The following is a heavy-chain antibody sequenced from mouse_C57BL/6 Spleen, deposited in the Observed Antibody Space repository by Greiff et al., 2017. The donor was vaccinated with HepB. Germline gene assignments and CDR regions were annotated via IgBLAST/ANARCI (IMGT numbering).Heavy chain of an antibody. J-gene: IGHJ4*01. V-gene: IGHV2-4*01. CDR2: IWSGGST. CDR3: AKNVESNYRDYYAMDY. Sequence: QVQLQQSGPGLVQPSQSLSITCTVSGFSLTSYGVHWVRQPPGKGLEWLGVIWSGGSTDYNAAFISRLSISKDNSKSQVFFKMNSLQADDTSIYYCAKNVESNYRDYYAMDYWGQGTSVTVSS. D-gene: IGHD2-5*01. CDR1: GFSLTSYG.